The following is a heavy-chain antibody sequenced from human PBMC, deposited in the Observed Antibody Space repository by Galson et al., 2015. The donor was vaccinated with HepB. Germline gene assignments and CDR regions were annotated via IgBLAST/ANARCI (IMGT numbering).Heavy chain of an antibody. CDR3: ARATYDSLGGP. V-gene: IGHV5-51*01. J-gene: IGHJ5*02. CDR2: IYAGDSHT. CDR1: GYNFISYW. Sequence: QSGAEVKKPGESLKISCKGSGYNFISYWIGWVRQKPGKGLEWMGSIYAGDSHTKYSPSFQGQVTISADKSITTAYLQWNSLKASDTAMYYCARATYDSLGGPWGQGTLVTVSS. D-gene: IGHD5-12*01.